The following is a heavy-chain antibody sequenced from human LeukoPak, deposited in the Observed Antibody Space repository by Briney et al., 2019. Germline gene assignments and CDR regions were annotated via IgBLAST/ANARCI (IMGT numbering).Heavy chain of an antibody. J-gene: IGHJ3*02. CDR3: AKRNRKQAPTSPDAFDI. V-gene: IGHV3-53*01. D-gene: IGHD2/OR15-2a*01. Sequence: HPGGSLRLSCAASGFTVSSNYMSWVRQAPGKGPEWVSVIYSGGSTYYADSVKGRFTISRDNSKNTLYLQMNSLRAEDTAVYYCAKRNRKQAPTSPDAFDIWGQGTMVTVSS. CDR2: IYSGGST. CDR1: GFTVSSNY.